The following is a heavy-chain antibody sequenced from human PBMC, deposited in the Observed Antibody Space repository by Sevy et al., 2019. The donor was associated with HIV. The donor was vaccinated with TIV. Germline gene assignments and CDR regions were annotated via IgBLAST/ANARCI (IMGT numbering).Heavy chain of an antibody. CDR3: ARGPDRAYDFYY. CDR2: INANSGGT. J-gene: IGHJ4*02. Sequence: ASVKVSCKASGRTFNNYAISWVRQAPGQGLEWMGGINANSGGTNYAQKFQGRVTMTRDTSISTAYMELSRLRSDDTAVYYCARGPDRAYDFYYWGQGTLVTVSS. CDR1: GRTFNNYA. V-gene: IGHV1-2*02. D-gene: IGHD5-12*01.